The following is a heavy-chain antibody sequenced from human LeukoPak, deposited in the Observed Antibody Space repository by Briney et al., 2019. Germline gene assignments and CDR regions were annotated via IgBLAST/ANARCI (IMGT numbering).Heavy chain of an antibody. V-gene: IGHV4-59*11. CDR2: IYYSGST. CDR3: ARSAGYYYYYMDV. Sequence: PSETLSLTCTVSGGSISGQYWSWIRQPPGKGLEWIGYIYYSGSTNYNPSLKSRVTISVDTSKNQFSLKLSSVTAADTAVYYCARSAGYYYYYMDVWGKGTTVTVSS. J-gene: IGHJ6*03. CDR1: GGSISGQY.